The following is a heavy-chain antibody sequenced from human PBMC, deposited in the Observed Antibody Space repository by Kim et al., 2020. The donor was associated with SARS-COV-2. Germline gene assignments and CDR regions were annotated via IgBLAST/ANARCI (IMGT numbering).Heavy chain of an antibody. Sequence: SETLSLTCSASGDSISSTTYYWGWIRQPPGKGLEWIASLYYSGSAKYNPSLKSRVSISVDTSKNQFSLKLNSVTAADTAIYYCSRHFDYPIAFDILGQGT. D-gene: IGHD4-17*01. J-gene: IGHJ3*02. V-gene: IGHV4-39*01. CDR2: LYYSGSA. CDR1: GDSISSTTYY. CDR3: SRHFDYPIAFDI.